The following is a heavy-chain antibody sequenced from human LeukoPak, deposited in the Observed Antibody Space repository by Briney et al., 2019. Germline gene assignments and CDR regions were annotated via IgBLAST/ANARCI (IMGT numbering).Heavy chain of an antibody. Sequence: SETLSLTCTVSGGSISSYYWSWIRQPPGRGLEWIGYIYYSGSTNYNPSLKSRVTISVDTSKNQFSLKLSSVTAADTAVYYCARGGSGQRDFDYWGQGTLVTVSS. CDR2: IYYSGST. D-gene: IGHD6-19*01. V-gene: IGHV4-59*12. CDR1: GGSISSYY. J-gene: IGHJ4*02. CDR3: ARGGSGQRDFDY.